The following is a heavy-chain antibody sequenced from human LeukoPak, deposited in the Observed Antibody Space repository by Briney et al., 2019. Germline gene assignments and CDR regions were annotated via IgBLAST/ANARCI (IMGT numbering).Heavy chain of an antibody. V-gene: IGHV4-39*07. CDR3: AREGALNYDILTGYYLRYFDY. Sequence: PSETLSLTCTVSGGSISSSSSCWGWIRQPPGKGLEWIGSIYYSGSTNYNPSLKSRVTISVDTSKNQFSLKLSSVTAADTAVYYCAREGALNYDILTGYYLRYFDYWGQGTLVTVSS. CDR1: GGSISSSSSC. CDR2: IYYSGST. J-gene: IGHJ4*02. D-gene: IGHD3-9*01.